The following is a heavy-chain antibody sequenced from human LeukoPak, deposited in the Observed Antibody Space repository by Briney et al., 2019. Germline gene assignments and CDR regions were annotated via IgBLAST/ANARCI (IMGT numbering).Heavy chain of an antibody. D-gene: IGHD2-2*01. J-gene: IGHJ4*02. CDR2: IWYDGSNK. Sequence: PGGSLRLXCAASGFTFSNYGMHWVRQAPGKGLEWVAVIWYDGSNKFYADSVKGRFTISRDNSRNTLYLQMNSLRAEDTAIYYCAKSIAAMNFFDCRGQGTLVTVSP. CDR1: GFTFSNYG. V-gene: IGHV3-33*06. CDR3: AKSIAAMNFFDC.